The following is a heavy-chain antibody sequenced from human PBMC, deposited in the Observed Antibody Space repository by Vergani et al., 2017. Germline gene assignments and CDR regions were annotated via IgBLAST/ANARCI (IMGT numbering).Heavy chain of an antibody. Sequence: QLQLQESGPGLVKPSETLSLTCTVSGGSITYGAFYWGWIRQSPGKGLEWIGSIYYSENKFYNPSLESRVTLSIDTTKNTFSLKLKSVTAADTAVYYCARCFRDEGMIYGGTVENWFDPWGQGTLVTVSS. V-gene: IGHV4-39*01. CDR3: ARCFRDEGMIYGGTVENWFDP. CDR1: GGSITYGAFY. J-gene: IGHJ5*02. CDR2: IYYSENK. D-gene: IGHD3-22*01.